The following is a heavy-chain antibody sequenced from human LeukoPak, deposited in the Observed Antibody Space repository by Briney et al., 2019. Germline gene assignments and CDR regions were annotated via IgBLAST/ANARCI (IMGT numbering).Heavy chain of an antibody. Sequence: GGSLRLSCAASGFTFSSYAMHWVRQAPGKGLEWVAVISYDGSNKYYADSVKGRFTISRDNSNNTLYLQMNSLRAEDTAVYYCARSYYEYYYDSSGYYRPYFDYWGQGTLVTVSS. V-gene: IGHV3-30*04. J-gene: IGHJ4*02. D-gene: IGHD3-22*01. CDR3: ARSYYEYYYDSSGYYRPYFDY. CDR2: ISYDGSNK. CDR1: GFTFSSYA.